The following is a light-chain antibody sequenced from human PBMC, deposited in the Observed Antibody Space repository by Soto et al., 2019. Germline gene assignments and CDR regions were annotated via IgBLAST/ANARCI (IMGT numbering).Light chain of an antibody. V-gene: IGKV1-9*01. Sequence: IQLTQSPSSLSASVGDRVTISCRASQDISTHLAWFAQKPGRAPQLLIYAASTLHSGVPSRFSGSGSGTDFTLTXSSLXPXXXXXXXXXXXNTHPITFGPGTRLDIK. CDR2: AAS. CDR3: XXXNTHPIT. J-gene: IGKJ5*01. CDR1: QDISTH.